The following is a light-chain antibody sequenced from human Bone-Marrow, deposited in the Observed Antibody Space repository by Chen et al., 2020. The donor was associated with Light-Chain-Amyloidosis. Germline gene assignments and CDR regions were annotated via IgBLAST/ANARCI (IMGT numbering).Light chain of an antibody. CDR3: AAWDGSLSGWV. CDR2: KSD. Sequence: QPVLTQPPSASGTPGQRVTISCSGSSSNIESNYIFWYQHLPGTAPKLLIYKSDQRPSGVPDRFSGSKSGTSASLAISGLRSEDEGDYYGAAWDGSLSGWVCGGGTKLTVL. CDR1: SSNIESNY. J-gene: IGLJ3*02. V-gene: IGLV1-47*01.